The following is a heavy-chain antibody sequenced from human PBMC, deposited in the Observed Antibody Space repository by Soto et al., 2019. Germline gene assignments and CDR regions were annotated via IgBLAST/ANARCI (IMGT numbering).Heavy chain of an antibody. J-gene: IGHJ6*02. Sequence: PGGSLRLSCAASGFTFDDCAMHWVRQAPGKGLEWVSGISWNSGSIGYADSVKGRFTISRDNAKNSLYLQMNSLRAEDTALYYCAKDWYYGSDPDYYYYGMDVWGQGTTVTVSS. V-gene: IGHV3-9*01. CDR3: AKDWYYGSDPDYYYYGMDV. CDR1: GFTFDDCA. D-gene: IGHD3-10*01. CDR2: ISWNSGSI.